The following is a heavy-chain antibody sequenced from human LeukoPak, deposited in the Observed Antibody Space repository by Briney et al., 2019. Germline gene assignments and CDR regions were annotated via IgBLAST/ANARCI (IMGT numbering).Heavy chain of an antibody. V-gene: IGHV5-51*01. CDR3: ARRGDSDFRID. D-gene: IGHD2-21*02. CDR2: IYPDDSDT. J-gene: IGHJ4*02. Sequence: GESLKISCKGPRHSFHSQWIGWVRQMPGKGLEWMGIIYPDDSDTRYSASFQGQVTISADKSISTAYLQWNSLEASDSAIYYCARRGDSDFRIDWGQGTLVTVSS. CDR1: RHSFHSQW.